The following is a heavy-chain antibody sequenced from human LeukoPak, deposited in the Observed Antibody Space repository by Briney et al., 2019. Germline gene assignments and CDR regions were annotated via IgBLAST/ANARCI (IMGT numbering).Heavy chain of an antibody. CDR2: ISWDGANS. CDR3: AKSGEQLANYYYYYMDV. J-gene: IGHJ6*03. V-gene: IGHV3-43*01. D-gene: IGHD6-6*01. CDR1: GFTFDDYT. Sequence: GGSLRLSCAASGFTFDDYTIHWVRQAPGKGLEWVSLISWDGANSYYADSVKGRFTISRDNSKNTLYLQMNSLRAEDTAMYYCAKSGEQLANYYYYYMDVWGKGTTVTVSS.